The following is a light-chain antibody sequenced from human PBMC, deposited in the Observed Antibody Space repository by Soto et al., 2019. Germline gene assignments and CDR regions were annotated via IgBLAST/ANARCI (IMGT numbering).Light chain of an antibody. J-gene: IGLJ1*01. Sequence: QSALTQPASVSGSPGQSITISCTGTSSDVGRYDYVSWYQHHPGKAPKLIIYVVSDRPSGVSNRFSGSKSGNTASLTISGLQAEDEADYYCSSFTDSRVYVFGSGTK. CDR1: SSDVGRYDY. V-gene: IGLV2-14*01. CDR3: SSFTDSRVYV. CDR2: VVS.